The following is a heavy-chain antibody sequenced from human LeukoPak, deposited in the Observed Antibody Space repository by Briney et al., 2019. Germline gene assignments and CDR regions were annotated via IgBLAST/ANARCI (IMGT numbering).Heavy chain of an antibody. V-gene: IGHV1-2*02. CDR2: INPDTGFT. CDR1: GYTFTDDY. CDR3: VPTSEAYPRKWNV. J-gene: IGHJ4*02. D-gene: IGHD1-1*01. Sequence: ASVKVSCKASGYTFTDDYMHWVRQAPGQGLEFMGWINPDTGFTNYAQKFQGRVTMTRDTSITTAYMEIKSLTSDDTAVYYCVPTSEAYPRKWNVWGPGTLVNVSS.